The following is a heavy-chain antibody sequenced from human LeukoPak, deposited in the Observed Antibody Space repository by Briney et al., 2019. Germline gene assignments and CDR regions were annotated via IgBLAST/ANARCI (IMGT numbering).Heavy chain of an antibody. D-gene: IGHD2-2*01. J-gene: IGHJ5*02. Sequence: GASVKVSCKASGYTFTSYYMHWVRQAPGQGLEWMGIINPSGGGTSYAQKFQGRVTMTRDTSTSTVYMELSSLRSEDTAVYYCARDGQLDGGLDPWGQGTLVTVSS. CDR2: INPSGGGT. CDR1: GYTFTSYY. V-gene: IGHV1-46*01. CDR3: ARDGQLDGGLDP.